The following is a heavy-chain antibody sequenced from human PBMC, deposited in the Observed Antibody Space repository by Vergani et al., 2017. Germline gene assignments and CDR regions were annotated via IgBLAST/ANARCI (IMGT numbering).Heavy chain of an antibody. CDR1: GFNFGAYS. CDR2: ISSSSHDL. V-gene: IGHV3-48*02. Sequence: QLVASGGGLVQPGGSLRLSCVASGFNFGAYSMAWFRQAQGKGLEWLSYISSSSHDLSYGDSVKGRFIISRDNGNNSLFLQMNSLRDGDTAVYFCARYNGGIFDHWGQGNQVSVSS. CDR3: ARYNGGIFDH. D-gene: IGHD1-14*01. J-gene: IGHJ4*02.